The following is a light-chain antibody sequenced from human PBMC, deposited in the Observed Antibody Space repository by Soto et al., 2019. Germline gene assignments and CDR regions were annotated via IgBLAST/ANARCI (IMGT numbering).Light chain of an antibody. CDR1: QSVTSTY. CDR3: QQYGTSEII. Sequence: EIVLTQSPGTLVLAPGDRATLSSRASQSVTSTYLAWYQQKPGQAPRLLIYDTSSRATGVPDRYSASGSGTDFTLAISRLEPEDFAVFFCQQYGTSEIIFGQGTKVDIK. J-gene: IGKJ1*01. CDR2: DTS. V-gene: IGKV3-20*01.